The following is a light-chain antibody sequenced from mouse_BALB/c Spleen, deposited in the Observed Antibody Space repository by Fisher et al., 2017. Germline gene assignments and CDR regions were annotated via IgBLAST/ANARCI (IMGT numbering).Light chain of an antibody. J-gene: IGKJ1*01. CDR3: QQFTSSPWT. Sequence: DIVLTQSTAIMSASPGEKVTMTCSASSSVSYMYWYQQKPGSSPRLLIYYTSNLAPGVPARFSGSGSGNSYSLTISSMEGEDAATYYCQQFTSSPWTFGGGTKLEIK. V-gene: IGKV4-50*01. CDR1: SSVSY. CDR2: YTS.